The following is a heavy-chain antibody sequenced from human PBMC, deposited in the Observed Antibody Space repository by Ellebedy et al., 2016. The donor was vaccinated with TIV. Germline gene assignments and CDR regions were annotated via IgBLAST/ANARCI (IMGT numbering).Heavy chain of an antibody. CDR1: GDSINNYY. CDR3: ARRRLGIGDEY. CDR2: ISHSGST. D-gene: IGHD5-12*01. Sequence: MPSETLSLTCTVSGDSINNYYWTWIRQPPGKGLEWIGYISHSGSTSYNPSLKSRVTISVDTSKNQFSLTLRSIIDAETAVYFCARRRLGIGDEYWGQGTLVTVSS. J-gene: IGHJ4*02. V-gene: IGHV4-59*08.